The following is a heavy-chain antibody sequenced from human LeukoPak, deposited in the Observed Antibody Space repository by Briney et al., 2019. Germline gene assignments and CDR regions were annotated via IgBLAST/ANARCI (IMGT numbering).Heavy chain of an antibody. CDR2: ISMVGSDK. CDR3: AKDGYPLGYCSSTSCPYYFNY. D-gene: IGHD2-2*01. Sequence: GGSLRLSCAASGFTFSSYGMHWVRQAPGKGLEWVAVISMVGSDKYYADSVKGRFTISRDNSKNTLYLQMNSLRTEDTAVYYCAKDGYPLGYCSSTSCPYYFNYWGQGTLVTVST. CDR1: GFTFSSYG. V-gene: IGHV3-30*18. J-gene: IGHJ4*02.